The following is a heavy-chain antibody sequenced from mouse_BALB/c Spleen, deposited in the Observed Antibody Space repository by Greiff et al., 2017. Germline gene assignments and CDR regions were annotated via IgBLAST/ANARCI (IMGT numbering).Heavy chain of an antibody. V-gene: IGHV5-9-4*01. CDR1: GFTFSSYA. D-gene: IGHD1-1*02. J-gene: IGHJ4*01. CDR2: ISSGGSYT. Sequence: EVQRVESGGGLVKPGGSLKLSCAASGFTFSSYAMSWVRQSPEKRLEWVAEISSGGSYTYYPDTVTGRFTISRDNAKNTLYLEMSSLRSEDTAMYYCARDGNYAMDYWGQGTSVTVSS. CDR3: ARDGNYAMDY.